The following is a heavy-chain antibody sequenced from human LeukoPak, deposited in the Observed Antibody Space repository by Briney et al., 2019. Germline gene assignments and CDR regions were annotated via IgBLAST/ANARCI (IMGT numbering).Heavy chain of an antibody. CDR3: ARGQQLVRGYWFDP. Sequence: GRSLRLSCAASGFTFSSYAMHWVRQAPGKGLEWVAVISYDGSNKYYADSVKGRFTISRYNSKNTLYLQMNSLRAEDTAVYYCARGQQLVRGYWFDPWGQGTLVTVSS. CDR1: GFTFSSYA. V-gene: IGHV3-30*01. CDR2: ISYDGSNK. J-gene: IGHJ5*02. D-gene: IGHD6-13*01.